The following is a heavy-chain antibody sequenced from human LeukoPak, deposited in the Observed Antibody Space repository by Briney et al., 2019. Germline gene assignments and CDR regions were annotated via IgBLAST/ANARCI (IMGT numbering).Heavy chain of an antibody. D-gene: IGHD2-2*01. CDR2: IIDSGSYT. J-gene: IGHJ4*02. CDR1: GFTFTDYY. CDR3: ARDRGYCSSTSCSLYYFDY. Sequence: PGGSLRLSCAASGFTFTDYYMSWIRQAPGKGLEWVSYIIDSGSYTTYADSVKGHFTISRDNAKSSLYLQMNSLRAEDTAVYYCARDRGYCSSTSCSLYYFDYWGQGTLVTVSS. V-gene: IGHV3-11*06.